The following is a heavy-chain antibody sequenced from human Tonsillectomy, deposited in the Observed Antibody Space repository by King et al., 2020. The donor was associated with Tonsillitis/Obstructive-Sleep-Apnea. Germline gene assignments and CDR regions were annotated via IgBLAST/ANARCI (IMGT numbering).Heavy chain of an antibody. CDR2: IHYSGST. Sequence: VPLQESGPGLVKPSETLSLTRTVSGGFISSYYWSWIRQPPGKGLEWIGYIHYSGSTNYDPSLKSRVTMSVDTSKNQFSLQLSSVTAADTAVYYCARDSGYCSGGSCPLDYWGQGTLVTVSS. J-gene: IGHJ4*02. CDR1: GGFISSYY. CDR3: ARDSGYCSGGSCPLDY. V-gene: IGHV4-59*01. D-gene: IGHD2-15*01.